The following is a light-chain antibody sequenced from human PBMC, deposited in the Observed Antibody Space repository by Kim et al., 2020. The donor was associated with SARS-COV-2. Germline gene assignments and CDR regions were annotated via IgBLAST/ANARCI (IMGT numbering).Light chain of an antibody. CDR2: DVT. Sequence: QSALTQPASVSGSPGQSITISCTGSSKDVGLYDYVSWYQQHPDRAPKLILFDVTKRPSGVSHRFSGSKSGNTASLTISGLQPEDEADYYCSAYADSSTPWVFGGGTQLTVL. V-gene: IGLV2-14*03. J-gene: IGLJ3*02. CDR3: SAYADSSTPWV. CDR1: SKDVGLYDY.